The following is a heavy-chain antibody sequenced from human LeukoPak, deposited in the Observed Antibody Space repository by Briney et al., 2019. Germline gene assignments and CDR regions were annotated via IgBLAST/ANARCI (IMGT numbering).Heavy chain of an antibody. CDR3: ARDDPYSSSSFDY. CDR1: GFTFGDYA. J-gene: IGHJ4*02. CDR2: ISSSSSYI. Sequence: GGSLRLSCTASGFTFGDYAMSWVRQAPGKGLEWVSSISSSSSYIYYADSVKGRFTISRDNAKNSLYLQMNSLRAEDTAVYYCARDDPYSSSSFDYWGQGTLVTVSS. V-gene: IGHV3-21*01. D-gene: IGHD6-6*01.